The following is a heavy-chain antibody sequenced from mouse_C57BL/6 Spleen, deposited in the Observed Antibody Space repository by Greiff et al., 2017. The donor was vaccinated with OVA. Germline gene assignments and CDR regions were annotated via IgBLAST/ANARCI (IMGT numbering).Heavy chain of an antibody. V-gene: IGHV1-15*01. CDR3: TSPTPYYYGSSYWYCDV. D-gene: IGHD1-1*01. CDR1: GYTFTDYE. CDR2: IDPETGGT. Sequence: QVQLKESGAELVRPGASVTLSCKASGYTFTDYEMHWVKQTPVHGLEWIGAIDPETGGTAYNQKFKGKAILTADKSSSTAYMELRSLTSEDSAVYYCTSPTPYYYGSSYWYCDVWGTGTPVTVSS. J-gene: IGHJ1*03.